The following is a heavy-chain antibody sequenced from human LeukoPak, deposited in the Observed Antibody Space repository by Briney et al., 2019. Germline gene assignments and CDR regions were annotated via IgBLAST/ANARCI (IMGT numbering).Heavy chain of an antibody. Sequence: GGSLRLSCAASGFTFSSYAMSWVRQAPGKGLEWVSVICSGGSTYYADSVKGRFTISRDNSKNTLYLQMNSLRAEDTAVYYCARHCSSTSCYPLGGQGTLATVSS. CDR2: ICSGGST. V-gene: IGHV3-66*02. D-gene: IGHD2-2*01. J-gene: IGHJ4*02. CDR1: GFTFSSYA. CDR3: ARHCSSTSCYPL.